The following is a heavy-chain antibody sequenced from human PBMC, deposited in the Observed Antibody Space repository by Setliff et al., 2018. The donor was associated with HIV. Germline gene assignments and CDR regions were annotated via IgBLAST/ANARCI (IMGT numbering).Heavy chain of an antibody. D-gene: IGHD3-22*01. CDR2: IYHSGST. V-gene: IGHV4-38-2*01. CDR3: ARVRVYDFDSSGYPLKWFDP. Sequence: SETLSLTCAVSGYSISSGYYWGWIRQPPGKGLEWIGTIYHSGSTYYNPPLKSRVTISVDTSKNQFSLKLNSVTAAYTAVYYCARVRVYDFDSSGYPLKWFDPWGQGTRVTVSS. CDR1: GYSISSGYY. J-gene: IGHJ5*02.